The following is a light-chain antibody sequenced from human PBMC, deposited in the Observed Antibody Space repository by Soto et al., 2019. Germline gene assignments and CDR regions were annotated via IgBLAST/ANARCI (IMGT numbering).Light chain of an antibody. V-gene: IGLV2-14*01. CDR2: EVN. CDR3: TSYTTSSTYV. J-gene: IGLJ1*01. CDR1: SSDVGRYNF. Sequence: QSVLTQPASVSWSPGQSITISCTGTSSDVGRYNFVSWYQQHPGKVPKLMLYEVNNRPSGIANRFSGSKSGNTASLTIAGLQAEDEADYYCTSYTTSSTYVFGTGTKVTVL.